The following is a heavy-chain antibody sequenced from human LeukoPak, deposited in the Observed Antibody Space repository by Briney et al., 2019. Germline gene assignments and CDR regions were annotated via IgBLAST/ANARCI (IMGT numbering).Heavy chain of an antibody. CDR3: AKRGVVIRVILVGFHKEAYYFDS. D-gene: IGHD3-22*01. V-gene: IGHV3-30*18. J-gene: IGHJ4*02. CDR1: GITLSNYG. Sequence: GGSLRLSCAASGITLSNYGMHWVRQAPGKGLEWVAGITDNGSNTNYADSVKGRFTISRDNPKNTLYLQMNSLRAEDTAVYFCAKRGVVIRVILVGFHKEAYYFDSWGQGALVTVSS. CDR2: ITDNGSNT.